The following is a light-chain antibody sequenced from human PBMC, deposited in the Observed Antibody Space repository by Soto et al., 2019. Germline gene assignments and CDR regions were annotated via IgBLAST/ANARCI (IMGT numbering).Light chain of an antibody. CDR2: DAS. CDR1: PSVGRD. J-gene: IGKJ3*01. CDR3: QHRHN. Sequence: DIVLTQSPATLSLSPGEIATLSCRASPSVGRDFAWYQQKPGQTPSLLIYDASNRATGIPARFSGSGSGTDFTLTISSLEPEDFAVYYCQHRHNFGPGTKVEVK. V-gene: IGKV3-11*01.